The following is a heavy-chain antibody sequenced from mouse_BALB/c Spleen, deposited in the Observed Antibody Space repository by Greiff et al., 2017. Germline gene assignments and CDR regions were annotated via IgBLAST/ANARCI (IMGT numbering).Heavy chain of an antibody. J-gene: IGHJ4*01. D-gene: IGHD1-1*01. CDR2: INPYNGAT. Sequence: EVQLQQSGPELVKPGASVKISCKASGYSFTGYYMHWVKQSHVKSLEWIGRINPYNGATSYNQNFKDKASLTVDKSSSTAYMELHSLTSEDSAVYYCARTDYFGSFYAMDYWGQGTSVTVSS. CDR3: ARTDYFGSFYAMDY. CDR1: GYSFTGYY. V-gene: IGHV1-31*01.